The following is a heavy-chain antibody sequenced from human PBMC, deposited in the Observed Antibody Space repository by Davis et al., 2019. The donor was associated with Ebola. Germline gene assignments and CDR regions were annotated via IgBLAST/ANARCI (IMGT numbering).Heavy chain of an antibody. CDR3: VRGPPYDSGSYPWIY. CDR1: GFTFSTYW. CDR2: IKQDGSVK. Sequence: GESLKISCAVSGFTFSTYWMTWVRQAPGKGLEWVANIKQDGSVKYYVDSVKGRFTISRDNAENSVDLQMNSLRAEDTAVYYCVRGPPYDSGSYPWIYWGQGTLVTVSS. V-gene: IGHV3-7*04. J-gene: IGHJ4*02. D-gene: IGHD3-10*01.